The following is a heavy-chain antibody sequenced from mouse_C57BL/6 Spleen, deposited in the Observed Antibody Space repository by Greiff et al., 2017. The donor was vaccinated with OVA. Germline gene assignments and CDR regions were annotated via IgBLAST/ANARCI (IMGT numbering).Heavy chain of an antibody. D-gene: IGHD1-1*01. V-gene: IGHV1-81*01. CDR2: IYPRSGNT. J-gene: IGHJ4*01. CDR1: GYTFTSYG. CDR3: ARSGVTVARGYAMDY. Sequence: QVQLKESGAELARPGASVKLSCKASGYTFTSYGISWVKQRTGQGLEWIGEIYPRSGNTYYNEKFKGKATLTADKSSSTAYMELRSLTSEDSAVYFCARSGVTVARGYAMDYWGQGTSVTVSS.